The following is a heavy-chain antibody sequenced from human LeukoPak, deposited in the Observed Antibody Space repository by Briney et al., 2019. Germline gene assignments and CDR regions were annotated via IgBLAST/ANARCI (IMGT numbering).Heavy chain of an antibody. D-gene: IGHD2-15*01. V-gene: IGHV3-30*02. Sequence: GGSLRLSCAASGFTFGSYGMHWVRQAPGKGLEWVAFIRYDGSYKYYADSVKGRFTISRDNSKNTLYLQMNSLRAEDAAVYYCAKDPPSGYCSGGSCYSYFQHWGQGTLVTVSS. J-gene: IGHJ1*01. CDR2: IRYDGSYK. CDR1: GFTFGSYG. CDR3: AKDPPSGYCSGGSCYSYFQH.